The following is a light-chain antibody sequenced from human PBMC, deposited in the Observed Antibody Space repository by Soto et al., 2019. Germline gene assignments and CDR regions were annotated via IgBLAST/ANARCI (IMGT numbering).Light chain of an antibody. Sequence: DIQMTQSPFSLSASVGDRVTITCRASQSISSYLNWYQQKPGKAPNLLIYAASSLQSGVPSRFSGSGSGTDFTLAISSLQPEDFATYYCQQSYSTLTFGPGTKVDIK. CDR3: QQSYSTLT. V-gene: IGKV1-39*01. CDR2: AAS. CDR1: QSISSY. J-gene: IGKJ3*01.